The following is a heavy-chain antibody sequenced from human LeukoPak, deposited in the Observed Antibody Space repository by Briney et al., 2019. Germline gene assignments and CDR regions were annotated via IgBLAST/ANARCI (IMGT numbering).Heavy chain of an antibody. CDR1: GYTFTNYW. CDR3: ASYRGSSGRHFDY. J-gene: IGHJ4*02. CDR2: IYPDDSDT. Sequence: GESLKISCKGSGYTFTNYWIGWVRQMPGKGLEGMGIIYPDDSDTRYSPSFQGQVTISADKSITTAYLQWNSLKASDTAIYYCASYRGSSGRHFDYWGQGTMVTVSS. D-gene: IGHD6-6*01. V-gene: IGHV5-51*01.